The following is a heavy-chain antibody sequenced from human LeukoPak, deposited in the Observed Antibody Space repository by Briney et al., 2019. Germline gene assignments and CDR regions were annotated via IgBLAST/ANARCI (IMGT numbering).Heavy chain of an antibody. CDR1: GFTFSNCW. J-gene: IGHJ6*02. D-gene: IGHD3-22*01. V-gene: IGHV3-74*01. CDR2: IESDGSRT. CDR3: ARDTYYYNSSAFYHYYYGMDV. Sequence: QPGGSLRLSCAASGFTFSNCWMHWVRQAPGKGLEWVSRIESDGSRTRYADSVKGRFTISRDNAKNTLYLQMNSLRAEDTAVYYCARDTYYYNSSAFYHYYYGMDVWGQGTTVTVSS.